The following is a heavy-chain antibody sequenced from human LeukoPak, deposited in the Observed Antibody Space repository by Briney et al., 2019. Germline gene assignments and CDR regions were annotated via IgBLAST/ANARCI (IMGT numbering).Heavy chain of an antibody. CDR2: ISSGSSSI. D-gene: IGHD3-16*02. CDR1: GFTFSSSS. V-gene: IGHV3-21*01. J-gene: IGHJ4*02. CDR3: ARAGPGGGLIVKVYYFDD. Sequence: GGSLRLSCAASGFTFSSSSMNWGRQAPGKGLEWVSAISSGSSSIYYADSVKGRFTISRDNAKISLYLQMNSLRAEDTAVYYCARAGPGGGLIVKVYYFDDWGQGTLITVSS.